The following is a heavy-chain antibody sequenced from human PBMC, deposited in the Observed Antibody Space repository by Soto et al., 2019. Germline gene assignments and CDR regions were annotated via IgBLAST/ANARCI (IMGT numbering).Heavy chain of an antibody. D-gene: IGHD3-3*01. CDR2: ISENGKTK. Sequence: QVQVVESGGGVVQPGKSLRLSCAASGFNFGNFAMHWVRQTPGGGLEWVAVISENGKTKYYGDSVKGRVTISRDNSRNTVDLQMNSLRSEDTAIYFCAEGRSGYYPLNFYFYMDAWGKGTTVAVSS. CDR1: GFNFGNFA. J-gene: IGHJ6*03. CDR3: AEGRSGYYPLNFYFYMDA. V-gene: IGHV3-30*18.